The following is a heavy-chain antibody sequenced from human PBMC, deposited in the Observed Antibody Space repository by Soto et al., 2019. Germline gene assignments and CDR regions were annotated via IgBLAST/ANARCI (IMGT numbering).Heavy chain of an antibody. J-gene: IGHJ4*02. CDR1: GYTCTSYY. CDR3: ARDQYYYDSSGYYSGYYFDY. Sequence: ASVKVSCKASGYTCTSYYMHWVRQAPGQGLEWMGIINPSGGSTSYAQKFQGRVTMTRDTSTSTVYMELSSLRSEDTAVYYCARDQYYYDSSGYYSGYYFDYWGQGTLVTVSS. CDR2: INPSGGST. D-gene: IGHD3-22*01. V-gene: IGHV1-46*01.